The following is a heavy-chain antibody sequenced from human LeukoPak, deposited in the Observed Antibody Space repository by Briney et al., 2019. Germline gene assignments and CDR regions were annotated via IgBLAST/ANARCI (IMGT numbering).Heavy chain of an antibody. Sequence: ASVKVSCKASGYTFSSYGISWVRQAPGQGLEWMGWISAYNGNTNYRQTLQGRVTMTTDTSTSTAYMDLRSLRSDDTAMYYCARDRMDTGTYFDYWGQGTLVTVSS. CDR3: ARDRMDTGTYFDY. V-gene: IGHV1-18*01. CDR1: GYTFSSYG. D-gene: IGHD5-18*01. J-gene: IGHJ4*02. CDR2: ISAYNGNT.